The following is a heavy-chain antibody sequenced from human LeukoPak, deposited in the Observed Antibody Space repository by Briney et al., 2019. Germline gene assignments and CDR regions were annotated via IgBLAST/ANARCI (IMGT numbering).Heavy chain of an antibody. CDR2: ISSFSGTI. V-gene: IGHV3-48*01. CDR3: ARGYSSGWYYFDY. J-gene: IGHJ4*02. Sequence: PGGSLRLSCAASGFTFSSYSMNWVRQAPGKGLEWVSYISSFSGTIYYADSVKGRFTISRDNSKNTLYLQMNSLRAEDTAVYYCARGYSSGWYYFDYWGQGTLVTVSS. D-gene: IGHD6-19*01. CDR1: GFTFSSYS.